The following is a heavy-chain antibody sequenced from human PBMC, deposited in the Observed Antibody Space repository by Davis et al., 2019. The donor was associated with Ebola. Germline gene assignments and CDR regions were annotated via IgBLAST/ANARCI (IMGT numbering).Heavy chain of an antibody. Sequence: GESLKISCAASGFSFSSYWMSWVRQAPGKGLEWVAVISYDGSNKYYADSVKGRFTISRDNSKNTLYLQMNSLRAEDTAVYYCAKDKYSYGLRDNWFDPWGQGTLVTVSS. CDR2: ISYDGSNK. CDR3: AKDKYSYGLRDNWFDP. J-gene: IGHJ5*02. CDR1: GFSFSSYW. D-gene: IGHD5-18*01. V-gene: IGHV3-30*18.